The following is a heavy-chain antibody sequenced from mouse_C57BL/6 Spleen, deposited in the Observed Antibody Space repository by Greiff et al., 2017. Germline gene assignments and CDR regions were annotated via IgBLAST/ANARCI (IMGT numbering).Heavy chain of an antibody. Sequence: VQLQQSGAELVKPGASVKLSCKASGYTFTEYTIHWVQQRSGQGLEWIGWFYPGSGSIKYNEKFKDKATLTADKSSSTVYMELSRFTSEGSAVYFGARQYVNYRNYAMDYWGQGTSVTVSS. V-gene: IGHV1-62-2*01. J-gene: IGHJ4*01. CDR1: GYTFTEYT. CDR3: ARQYVNYRNYAMDY. CDR2: FYPGSGSI. D-gene: IGHD2-10*02.